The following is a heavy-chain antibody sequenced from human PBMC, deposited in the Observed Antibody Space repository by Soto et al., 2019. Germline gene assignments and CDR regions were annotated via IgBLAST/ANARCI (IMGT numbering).Heavy chain of an antibody. CDR3: ARDGDIVVVPAAQIPDYYYYYGMDV. D-gene: IGHD2-2*01. V-gene: IGHV3-33*01. J-gene: IGHJ6*02. Sequence: GGSLRLSCAASGFTFSSYGMHWVRQAPGKGLEWVAVIWYDGSNKYYADSVKGRFTISRDNSKNTLYLQMNSLRAEDTAVDYCARDGDIVVVPAAQIPDYYYYYGMDVWGQGTTVTVSS. CDR1: GFTFSSYG. CDR2: IWYDGSNK.